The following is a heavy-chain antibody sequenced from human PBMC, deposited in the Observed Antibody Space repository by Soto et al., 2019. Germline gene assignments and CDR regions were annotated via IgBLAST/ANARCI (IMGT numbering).Heavy chain of an antibody. D-gene: IGHD1-20*01. CDR1: GGSFSGYY. Sequence: QVQLQQWGAGLLKPSETLSLTCAVYGGSFSGYYWSWIRQPPGKGLEWIGEINHSGSTTYNPSLKSRVTISVDTSKNQFSLKLSSVTAADTAVYYCARGGWGYKFDYWGQGTLVTVSS. J-gene: IGHJ4*02. CDR2: INHSGST. CDR3: ARGGWGYKFDY. V-gene: IGHV4-34*01.